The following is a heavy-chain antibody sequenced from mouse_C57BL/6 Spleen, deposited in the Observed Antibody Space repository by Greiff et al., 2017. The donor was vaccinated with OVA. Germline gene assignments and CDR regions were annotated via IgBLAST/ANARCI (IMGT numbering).Heavy chain of an antibody. CDR3: ARTYDSPFAY. D-gene: IGHD2-4*01. CDR1: GFTFSDYG. Sequence: EVQLQESGGGLVKPGGSLKLSCAASGFTFSDYGMHWVRQAPEKGLEWVAYISSGSSTIYYADTVKGRFTISRDNAKNTLFLQMTSLRSEDTAMYYCARTYDSPFAYWGQGTLVTVSA. V-gene: IGHV5-17*01. CDR2: ISSGSSTI. J-gene: IGHJ3*01.